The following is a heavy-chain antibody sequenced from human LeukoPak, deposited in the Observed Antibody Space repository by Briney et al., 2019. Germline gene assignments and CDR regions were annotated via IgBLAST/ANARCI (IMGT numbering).Heavy chain of an antibody. CDR1: GFTFSSYS. J-gene: IGHJ4*02. CDR3: ASSGSYRFDY. Sequence: GGSLRLSCAASGFTFSSYSMDWVRQAPGKGLEWVSHITASGTAMFYADSVKGRFTISRDNAKNSLYLQMNSLRDEDTAVYYCASSGSYRFDYWGQGTLVTVSS. D-gene: IGHD1-26*01. V-gene: IGHV3-48*02. CDR2: ITASGTAM.